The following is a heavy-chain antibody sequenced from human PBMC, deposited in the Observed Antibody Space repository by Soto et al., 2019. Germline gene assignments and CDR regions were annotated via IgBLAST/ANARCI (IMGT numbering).Heavy chain of an antibody. CDR2: INPSGGST. V-gene: IGHV1-46*01. CDR1: GYTFTSYY. J-gene: IGHJ4*02. D-gene: IGHD4-17*01. CDR3: ARDPIHDYGPDY. Sequence: GASVKVSCKASGYTFTSYYMHWVRQAPGQGLEWMGIINPSGGSTSYAQKFQGRVTMTRDTSTSTVYMELSSLRFEDTAVYYCARDPIHDYGPDYWGQGTLVTVSS.